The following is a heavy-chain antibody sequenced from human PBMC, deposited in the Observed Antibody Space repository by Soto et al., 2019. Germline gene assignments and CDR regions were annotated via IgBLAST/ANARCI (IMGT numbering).Heavy chain of an antibody. CDR1: GFTFSSYG. J-gene: IGHJ3*02. CDR3: ARDLGATTTFVFDI. CDR2: IWYDGINK. D-gene: IGHD1-26*01. V-gene: IGHV3-33*01. Sequence: GGSLRLSCAASGFTFSSYGMHWVRRAPGKGLEWVAVIWYDGINKYYADSVKGRFTISRDNSKNTLYLQMNSLRAEDTAVYYCARDLGATTTFVFDIWGQGTMVTVSS.